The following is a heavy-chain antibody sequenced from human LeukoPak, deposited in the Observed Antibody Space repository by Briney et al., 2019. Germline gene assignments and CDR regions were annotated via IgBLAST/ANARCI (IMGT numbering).Heavy chain of an antibody. CDR1: GGSITSYH. V-gene: IGHV4-59*01. J-gene: IGHJ6*03. CDR3: ARNRGSTVITDQYYYYYMDV. D-gene: IGHD4-11*01. Sequence: SETLSLTCTVSGGSITSYHWSWIRQPPGKGLEWIGYVSYTGSTNYNPSLKSRVTISIDTSKNQFSLKLSSVTAADTAVYYCARNRGSTVITDQYYYYYMDVWGKGTTVTVSS. CDR2: VSYTGST.